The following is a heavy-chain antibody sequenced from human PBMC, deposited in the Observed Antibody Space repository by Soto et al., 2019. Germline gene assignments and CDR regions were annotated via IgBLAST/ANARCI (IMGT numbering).Heavy chain of an antibody. Sequence: QVQLVQSGAEVKKPGASVKVSCKASGYTFTSYDINWVRQATGQGLEWMGWMNPNSGNTGYAQKLQGRVNMTRNTFISNAYMEMSSLRSEDTAVYYVAGDRAVAGFDYWGQGALVTVS. J-gene: IGHJ4*02. CDR3: AGDRAVAGFDY. D-gene: IGHD6-13*01. CDR2: MNPNSGNT. V-gene: IGHV1-8*01. CDR1: GYTFTSYD.